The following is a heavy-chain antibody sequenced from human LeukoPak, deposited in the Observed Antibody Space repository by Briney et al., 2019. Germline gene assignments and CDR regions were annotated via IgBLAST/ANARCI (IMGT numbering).Heavy chain of an antibody. D-gene: IGHD6-19*01. V-gene: IGHV3-7*01. Sequence: GGSLRLSCAASGFTVSSSWMTWVRQAPGKGLEWVANIKQDGSEKYYVDSVKGRFTISRDDAKKSLYLQMNSLRAEDTAVYYCARAPTNSSGWYRAKYYFDYWGQGTLVTVSS. J-gene: IGHJ4*02. CDR2: IKQDGSEK. CDR3: ARAPTNSSGWYRAKYYFDY. CDR1: GFTVSSSW.